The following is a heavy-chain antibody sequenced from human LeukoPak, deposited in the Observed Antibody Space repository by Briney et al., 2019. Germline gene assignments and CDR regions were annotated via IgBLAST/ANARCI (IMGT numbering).Heavy chain of an antibody. D-gene: IGHD2-21*01. Sequence: GGSLRLSCAASGFIFSGSAMQWVRQASGKGLEWVSRIRSKTNNYATGYAASVRGRFTISRDDSKNTAYLQMNSLKTEDTAVYYCTPDLWRAVWGKGTTVTVSS. V-gene: IGHV3-73*01. CDR2: IRSKTNNYAT. CDR1: GFIFSGSA. CDR3: TPDLWRAV. J-gene: IGHJ6*04.